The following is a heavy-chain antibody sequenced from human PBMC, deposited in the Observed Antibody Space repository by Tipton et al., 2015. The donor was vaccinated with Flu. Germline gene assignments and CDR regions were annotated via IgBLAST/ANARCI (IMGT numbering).Heavy chain of an antibody. V-gene: IGHV4-61*02. D-gene: IGHD5-12*01. Sequence: TLSLTCTVSGGFINSGSYYWSWIRQPARKGPEWIGRISTSGSPNYNPSLKSRVTISVDTSKNQFSLKLRSVTAADTAVYYCARRGFGSYYFDSWGHGTLVTVSS. CDR3: ARRGFGSYYFDS. J-gene: IGHJ4*01. CDR2: ISTSGSP. CDR1: GGFINSGSYY.